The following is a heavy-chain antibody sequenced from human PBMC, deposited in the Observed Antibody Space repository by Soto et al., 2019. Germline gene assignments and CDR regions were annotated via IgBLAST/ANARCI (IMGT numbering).Heavy chain of an antibody. CDR3: ARLNAGTPYYYYGMDV. CDR2: IYYSGST. V-gene: IGHV4-39*01. D-gene: IGHD1-7*01. J-gene: IGHJ6*02. Sequence: SETLSLTCTVSGASVSSSSYYWGWIRQPPGKGLEWIGSIYYSGSTYYNPSLKSRVTISVDTSKNQFSLKLSSVTAADTAVYYCARLNAGTPYYYYGMDVWGQGTTVTVS. CDR1: GASVSSSSYY.